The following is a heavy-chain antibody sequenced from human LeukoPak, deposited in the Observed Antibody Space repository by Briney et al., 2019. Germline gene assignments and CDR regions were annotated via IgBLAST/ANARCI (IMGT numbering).Heavy chain of an antibody. V-gene: IGHV3-74*01. J-gene: IGHJ6*03. D-gene: IGHD3-3*01. CDR3: ARGDYDFWSGYPYYYYYMDV. CDR2: INSDGSST. Sequence: GGSLRPSCAASGFTFSSYWMHWVRQAPGKGLVWVSRINSDGSSTSYADSVKGRFTISGDNAKNTLYLQMNSLRAEDTAVYYCARGDYDFWSGYPYYYYYMDVSGKGTTVTVSS. CDR1: GFTFSSYW.